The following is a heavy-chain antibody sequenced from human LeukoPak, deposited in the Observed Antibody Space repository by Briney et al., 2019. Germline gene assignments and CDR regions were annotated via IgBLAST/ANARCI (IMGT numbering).Heavy chain of an antibody. J-gene: IGHJ4*02. D-gene: IGHD4-17*01. CDR1: GGTFSSYA. V-gene: IGHV1-69*13. Sequence: ASVKVSCTASGGTFSSYAISWVRQAPGQGLEWMGGIIPIFGTANYAQKFQGRVTITADESTSTAYMALSSLRSEDTAVSYCARTGGKDYDFDYWGQGTLVTVSS. CDR3: ARTGGKDYDFDY. CDR2: IIPIFGTA.